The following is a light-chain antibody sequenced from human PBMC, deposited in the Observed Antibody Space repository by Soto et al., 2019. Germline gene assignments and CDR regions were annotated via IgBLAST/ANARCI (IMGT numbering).Light chain of an antibody. CDR3: QQYNSFIWT. CDR1: QSVSSW. CDR2: DAS. Sequence: DIQMTQSPSTLSASVGDRVTITCRASQSVSSWLAWYQQTPGKAPKLLIYDASSLESGVPSRFSGSGSGTEFTLTISSLQPDDFATYYCQQYNSFIWTFGQGTKVDIK. J-gene: IGKJ1*01. V-gene: IGKV1-5*01.